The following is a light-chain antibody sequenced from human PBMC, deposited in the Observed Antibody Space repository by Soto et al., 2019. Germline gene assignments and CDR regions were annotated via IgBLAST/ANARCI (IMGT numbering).Light chain of an antibody. Sequence: EIVLTQSPATLSLSPGERATLSCRASQSVSSSYLAWYQQKPGQAPRLLIYGASSRATGIPDRFSGSGSGTDFTLTISRLEPEDFAVYYCQQFGSSPLFTFGPGTKVDIK. V-gene: IGKV3-20*01. J-gene: IGKJ3*01. CDR3: QQFGSSPLFT. CDR2: GAS. CDR1: QSVSSSY.